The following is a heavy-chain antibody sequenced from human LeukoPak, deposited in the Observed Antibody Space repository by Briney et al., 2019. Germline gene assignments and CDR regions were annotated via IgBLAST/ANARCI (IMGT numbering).Heavy chain of an antibody. CDR3: ANSDWSNDAFDI. CDR1: GYTFTGYC. Sequence: ASVKVSCKASGYTFTGYCIHWVRQAPGQGLEWMGWFNPNSGGTNYAQRFQGRVTMTRDTSISIAYMEVSSLRSDDTAIYYCANSDWSNDAFDIWGQGTMVTVSP. V-gene: IGHV1-2*02. D-gene: IGHD6-19*01. CDR2: FNPNSGGT. J-gene: IGHJ3*02.